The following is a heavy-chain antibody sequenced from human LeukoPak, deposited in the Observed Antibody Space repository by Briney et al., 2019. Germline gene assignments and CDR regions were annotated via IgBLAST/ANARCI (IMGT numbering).Heavy chain of an antibody. CDR3: ARAMSPMAHFDY. CDR2: ISGSGDGT. D-gene: IGHD2-2*01. Sequence: GGSLRLSCAASGFTFSSYAMNWVRQAPGKGLEWVSEISGSGDGTHYADSVKGRFTISRDNSKNTLYLQMNSLRAEDTAVYYCARAMSPMAHFDYWGQGTLVTVSS. CDR1: GFTFSSYA. J-gene: IGHJ4*02. V-gene: IGHV3-23*01.